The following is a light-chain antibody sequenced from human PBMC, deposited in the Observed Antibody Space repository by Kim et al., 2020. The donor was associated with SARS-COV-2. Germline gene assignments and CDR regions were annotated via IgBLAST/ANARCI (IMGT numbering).Light chain of an antibody. V-gene: IGLV2-11*01. J-gene: IGLJ2*01. CDR2: NVS. CDR3: CSYVGIFSEV. Sequence: QSALTQPRSVSGSPGQSVTISCTGTSSDVGGYDYVSWYQQHPGKAPKLMIYNVSKRPSGVPDRFSGSTSGNTASLTISGLQAEDEADYYCCSYVGIFSEVFGGGTQLTVL. CDR1: SSDVGGYDY.